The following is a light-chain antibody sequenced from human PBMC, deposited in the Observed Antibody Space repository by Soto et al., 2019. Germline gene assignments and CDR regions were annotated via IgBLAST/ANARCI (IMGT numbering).Light chain of an antibody. Sequence: EIVFTQSPCTLSLSPGGRAALSCRASQGLNSAYLSWYQQKPGKDPRLLIYGESSRDSGIPVRFSGMGSGTEFTLTISRLEPEGFAVYFCQQYGDSPWTFGQGTKVDIK. V-gene: IGKV3-20*01. CDR2: GES. CDR1: QGLNSAY. CDR3: QQYGDSPWT. J-gene: IGKJ1*01.